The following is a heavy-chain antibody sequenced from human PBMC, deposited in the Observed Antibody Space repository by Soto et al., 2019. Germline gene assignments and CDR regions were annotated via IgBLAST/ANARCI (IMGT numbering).Heavy chain of an antibody. J-gene: IGHJ6*02. Sequence: SETLSLTCTVSGGSISSGGYYWSWIRQHPGKGLEWIGYIYYSGSTYYNPSLKSRVTISVDTSKNQFSLKLSSVTAADTAVYYCARDYGDYYYYGMDVWGQGTTVTVSS. CDR3: ARDYGDYYYYGMDV. V-gene: IGHV4-31*03. CDR2: IYYSGST. CDR1: GGSISSGGYY. D-gene: IGHD4-17*01.